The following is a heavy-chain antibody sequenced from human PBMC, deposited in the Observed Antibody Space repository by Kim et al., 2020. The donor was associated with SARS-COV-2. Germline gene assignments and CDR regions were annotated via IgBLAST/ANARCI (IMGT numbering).Heavy chain of an antibody. Sequence: YADSVKGGFTSSRDNSKNTLYLKMNSLRAEETAVYYCARGRGGSYYYGMDVWGQGTTVTVSS. J-gene: IGHJ6*02. V-gene: IGHV3-30*01. CDR3: ARGRGGSYYYGMDV. D-gene: IGHD1-26*01.